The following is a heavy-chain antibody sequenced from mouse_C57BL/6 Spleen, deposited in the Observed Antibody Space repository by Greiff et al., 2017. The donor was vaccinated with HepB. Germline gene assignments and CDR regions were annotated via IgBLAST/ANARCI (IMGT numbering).Heavy chain of an antibody. CDR1: GYTFTSYW. V-gene: IGHV1-64*01. Sequence: VQLMESGAELVKPGASVKLSCKASGYTFTSYWMHWVKQRPGQGLEWIGMIHPNSGSTNYNEKFKSKATLTVDKSSSTAYMQLSSLTSEDSAVYYWARSMGSAQATGYYYAMDDWGKGTSVTVSS. J-gene: IGHJ4*01. CDR2: IHPNSGST. CDR3: ARSMGSAQATGYYYAMDD. D-gene: IGHD3-2*02.